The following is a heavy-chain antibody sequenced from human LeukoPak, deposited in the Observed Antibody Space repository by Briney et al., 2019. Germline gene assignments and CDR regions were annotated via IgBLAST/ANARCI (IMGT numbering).Heavy chain of an antibody. CDR3: ARLLGSSGYAGDWYFDL. V-gene: IGHV4-4*07. CDR2: LYTNGTV. D-gene: IGHD3-22*01. Sequence: PSETLSLTCTVSGGSISSYYWSWIRQPAGKGLEWFGRLYTNGTVNYNPSLRSRVTMSRDTSRNQFSLKLTSVTAADTAVYYCARLLGSSGYAGDWYFDLWGPGALVTVSS. CDR1: GGSISSYY. J-gene: IGHJ2*01.